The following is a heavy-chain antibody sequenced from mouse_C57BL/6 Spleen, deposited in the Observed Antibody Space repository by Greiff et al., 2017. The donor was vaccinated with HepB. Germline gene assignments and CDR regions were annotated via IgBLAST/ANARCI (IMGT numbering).Heavy chain of an antibody. CDR3: ARGDGYYDAMDY. CDR2: ISDGGSYT. V-gene: IGHV5-4*03. Sequence: DVMLVESGGGLVKPGGSLKLSCAASGFTFSSYAMSWVRQTPEKRLEWVATISDGGSYTYYPDNVKGRFTISRDNAKNNLYLQMSHLKSEDTAMYYCARGDGYYDAMDYWGQGTSVTVSS. CDR1: GFTFSSYA. J-gene: IGHJ4*01. D-gene: IGHD2-3*01.